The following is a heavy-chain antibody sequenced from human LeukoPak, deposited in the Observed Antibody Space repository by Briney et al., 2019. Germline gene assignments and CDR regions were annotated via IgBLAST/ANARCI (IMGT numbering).Heavy chain of an antibody. CDR3: ARERFLEWLEDYYYYMDV. D-gene: IGHD3-3*01. CDR2: ISAYNGNT. V-gene: IGHV1-18*01. Sequence: ASVKVSCKASGGTFSSYAISWVRQAPGQGLEWMGWISAYNGNTNYAQKLQGRVTMTTDTSTSTAYMELRSLRSDDTAVYYCARERFLEWLEDYYYYMDVWGKGTTVTVSS. CDR1: GGTFSSYA. J-gene: IGHJ6*03.